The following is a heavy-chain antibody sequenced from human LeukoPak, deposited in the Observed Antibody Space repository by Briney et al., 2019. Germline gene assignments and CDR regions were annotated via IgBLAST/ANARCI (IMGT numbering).Heavy chain of an antibody. D-gene: IGHD2-2*01. V-gene: IGHV1-18*04. CDR1: GYTFTSYG. J-gene: IGHJ6*04. CDR3: ARDQLGCSSTSCYRDYYYYGMDV. CDR2: ISAYNGNT. Sequence: ASVKVSCKASGYTFTSYGISWVRQAPGQGLEWMGWISAYNGNTNYAQKLQGRVTMTTDTSTSTAYMELRSLRSDDTAVYYCARDQLGCSSTSCYRDYYYYGMDVWGKGTTVTVSS.